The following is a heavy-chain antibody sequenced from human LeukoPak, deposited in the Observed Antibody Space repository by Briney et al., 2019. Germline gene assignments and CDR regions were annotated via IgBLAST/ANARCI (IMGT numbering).Heavy chain of an antibody. CDR1: GGSFSGYY. Sequence: PSETLSLTCAVYGGSFSGYYWSWIRQPPGKGLEWIGEINHSGSTNFNPSLKSRVTISLDTSKNQFSLKLSSVTAADTAVYYCARSRGYCSGGSCYRRKTLLWGWDVWGQGTTVTVPS. CDR2: INHSGST. J-gene: IGHJ6*02. CDR3: ARSRGYCSGGSCYRRKTLLWGWDV. D-gene: IGHD2-15*01. V-gene: IGHV4-34*01.